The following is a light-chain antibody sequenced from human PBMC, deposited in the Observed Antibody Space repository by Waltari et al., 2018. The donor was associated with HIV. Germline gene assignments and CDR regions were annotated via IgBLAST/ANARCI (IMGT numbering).Light chain of an antibody. CDR3: QVWYSLTDPVV. CDR1: SIGSKN. V-gene: IGLV3-21*02. CDR2: DDS. Sequence: SYVLTQPPSVSVAPGQTARITCGGSSIGSKNVHWYQQKPGQAPVLVVSDDSDRPSGIPERFSGSKSGNTATLTISRVEAGDEADYYCQVWYSLTDPVVFGGGTKLTVL. J-gene: IGLJ2*01.